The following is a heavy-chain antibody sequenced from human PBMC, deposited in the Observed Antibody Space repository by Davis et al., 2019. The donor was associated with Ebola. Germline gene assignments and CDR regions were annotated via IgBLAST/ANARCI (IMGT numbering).Heavy chain of an antibody. CDR3: AKRTILRD. Sequence: GESLKISCAASGFTFSSYSMNWVRQAPGKGLEWVSSISSRSSYIYYADSVKGRFTISRDNAKNSLYLQMNSLRAEDTAVYYCAKRTILRDWGQGTLVTVSS. CDR2: ISSRSSYI. J-gene: IGHJ4*02. D-gene: IGHD4-17*01. V-gene: IGHV3-21*01. CDR1: GFTFSSYS.